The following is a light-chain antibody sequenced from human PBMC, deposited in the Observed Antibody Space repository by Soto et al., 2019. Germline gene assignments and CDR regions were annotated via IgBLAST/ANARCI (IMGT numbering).Light chain of an antibody. J-gene: IGLJ1*01. CDR3: SSYAGSDTYV. CDR2: EVS. Sequence: QSALAQPPSASGSPGQSVTISCTGTSSGVGGDNYVSWYQQHPGKAPKLMIYEVSKRPSGVPDRFSGSKSGNTASLTVSGLQGEDEADYYCSSYAGSDTYVFGSGTKVTVL. CDR1: SSGVGGDNY. V-gene: IGLV2-8*01.